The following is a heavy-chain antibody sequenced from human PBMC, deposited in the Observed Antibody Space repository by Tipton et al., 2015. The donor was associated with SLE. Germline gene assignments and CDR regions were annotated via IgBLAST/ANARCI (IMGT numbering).Heavy chain of an antibody. V-gene: IGHV4-61*02. CDR1: GGSISSGSYC. D-gene: IGHD3-3*01. CDR2: IYTSGST. CDR3: ARAGITIFGVVLIDY. J-gene: IGHJ4*02. Sequence: TLSLTCTVSGGSISSGSYCWSWIRQPAGKGLEWIGRIYTSGSTNYNPSLKSRVTISVDTSKNQFSLKLSSVTAADTAVYYCARAGITIFGVVLIDYWGQGTLVTVSS.